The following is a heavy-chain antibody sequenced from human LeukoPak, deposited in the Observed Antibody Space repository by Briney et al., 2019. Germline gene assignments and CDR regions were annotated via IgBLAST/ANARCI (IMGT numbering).Heavy chain of an antibody. V-gene: IGHV5-51*01. Sequence: GESLKISCQGSGYSFTSYWIAWVRQMPGTGLEWMGIINPGDSDTRYSPSFQGQVTISADKSIRTAYLQWSSLKVSDTAMYYCARPLSGSWYTAYDIWGQGTMVTVS. J-gene: IGHJ3*02. CDR1: GYSFTSYW. D-gene: IGHD6-13*01. CDR2: INPGDSDT. CDR3: ARPLSGSWYTAYDI.